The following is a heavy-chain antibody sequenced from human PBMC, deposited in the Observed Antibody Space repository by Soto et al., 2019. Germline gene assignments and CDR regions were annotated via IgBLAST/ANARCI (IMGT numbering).Heavy chain of an antibody. D-gene: IGHD3-16*01. V-gene: IGHV3-53*01. Sequence: PGGSLRLSCAASGLTVSTNYMSWVRQAPGKGLDWVAIIFSDDKTYHADSVKGRYTVSRDNSKNTLDLQMNTLRVEDTAVYYCAKGDFDCWGQGTLVTVSS. CDR1: GLTVSTNY. J-gene: IGHJ4*02. CDR3: AKGDFDC. CDR2: IFSDDKT.